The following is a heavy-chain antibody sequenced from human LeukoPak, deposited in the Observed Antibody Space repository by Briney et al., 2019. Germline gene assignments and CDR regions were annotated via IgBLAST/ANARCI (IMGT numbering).Heavy chain of an antibody. J-gene: IGHJ4*02. D-gene: IGHD1-1*01. CDR2: ISYDGSNK. CDR1: RFTFSSYA. V-gene: IGHV3-30*04. Sequence: GGSLRLSCAASRFTFSSYAMHWVRQAPGKGLEWVAVISYDGSNKYYADSVKGRFTISRDNSKNTLYLQMNSLRAEDTAVYYCARGWYNWNLFDYWGQGTLVTVSS. CDR3: ARGWYNWNLFDY.